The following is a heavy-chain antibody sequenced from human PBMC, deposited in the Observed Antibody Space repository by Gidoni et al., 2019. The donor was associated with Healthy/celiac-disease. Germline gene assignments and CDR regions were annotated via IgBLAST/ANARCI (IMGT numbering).Heavy chain of an antibody. Sequence: QVQLVQAGAALKKPGAALRVSCRASGYTFNSYYLHWVRQAPGQGLEWLGIINPSGGSTSYAQKFQGRVTMTRDTSTSTVYLELSSMRSEDSAVYYCARDFKVGAPWGQGTLVTVSS. V-gene: IGHV1-46*02. CDR2: INPSGGST. J-gene: IGHJ5*02. D-gene: IGHD1-26*01. CDR1: GYTFNSYY. CDR3: ARDFKVGAP.